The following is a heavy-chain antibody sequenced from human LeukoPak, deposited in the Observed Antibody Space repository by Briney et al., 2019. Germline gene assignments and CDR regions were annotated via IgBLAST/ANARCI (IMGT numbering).Heavy chain of an antibody. J-gene: IGHJ4*02. CDR3: ARGNDFWSGYYRAPDY. D-gene: IGHD3-3*01. V-gene: IGHV3-74*01. CDR1: GFTFSSYW. CDR2: INSDGSST. Sequence: GGSLRLSCAASGFTFSSYWMHWVRQAPGKGPVWVSRINSDGSSTSYADSVKGRFTISRDNAKNTLYLQMDSLRAEDTAVYYCARGNDFWSGYYRAPDYWGQGTLVTVSS.